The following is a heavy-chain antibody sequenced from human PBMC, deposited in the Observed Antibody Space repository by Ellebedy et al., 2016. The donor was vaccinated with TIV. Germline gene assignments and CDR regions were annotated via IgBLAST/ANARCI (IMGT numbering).Heavy chain of an antibody. CDR3: AKDLGDSARQPIDY. J-gene: IGHJ4*02. D-gene: IGHD2-21*01. CDR1: GFTVSSNY. V-gene: IGHV3-53*01. Sequence: GGSLRLXXAASGFTVSSNYMSWVRQAPGKGLEWVSTINFRGATTYYADSVKGRFTISRDNSKNTLYLQMDSLRAEDTAVYYCAKDLGDSARQPIDYWGQGTLVTVSA. CDR2: INFRGATT.